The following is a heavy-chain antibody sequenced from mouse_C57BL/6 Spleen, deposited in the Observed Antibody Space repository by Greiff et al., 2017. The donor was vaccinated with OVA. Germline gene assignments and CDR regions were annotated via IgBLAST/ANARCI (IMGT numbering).Heavy chain of an antibody. J-gene: IGHJ4*01. V-gene: IGHV1-55*01. CDR1: GYTFTSYW. Sequence: QVQLKQPGAELVKPGASVKMSCKASGYTFTSYWITWVKQRPGQGLEWIGDIYPGSGSTNYNEKFKSKATLTVDTSSSTAYMQLSSLTSEDSAVYYCARPDYSNLGYAMDYWGQGTSVTVSS. CDR2: IYPGSGST. CDR3: ARPDYSNLGYAMDY. D-gene: IGHD2-5*01.